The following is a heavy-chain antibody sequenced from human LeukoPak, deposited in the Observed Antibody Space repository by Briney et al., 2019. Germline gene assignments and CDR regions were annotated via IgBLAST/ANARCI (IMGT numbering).Heavy chain of an antibody. J-gene: IGHJ4*02. V-gene: IGHV3-21*01. D-gene: IGHD7-27*01. Sequence: GGSLRLSCAASGFTFSSYSMNWVRQAPGKGLEWVSSISGSSSYIYYADSVKGRFTISRDNAKNSLYLQMNSLRAEDTAVYYCARQTGDYPDFDYWGQGTLVTVSS. CDR3: ARQTGDYPDFDY. CDR2: ISGSSSYI. CDR1: GFTFSSYS.